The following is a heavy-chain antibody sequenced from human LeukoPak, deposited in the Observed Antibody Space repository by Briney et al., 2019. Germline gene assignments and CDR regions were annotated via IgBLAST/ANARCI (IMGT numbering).Heavy chain of an antibody. CDR1: GFTFNTYA. Sequence: PGGSLRLSCAASGFTFNTYAMNWVRQAPGKGLEWVSGISGSGGTTYYADSVKGRFTISRDNSKNTLYLQMNSLRAEDTAVYYCARAPPVGAPDYWGQGTLVTVSS. D-gene: IGHD1-26*01. CDR3: ARAPPVGAPDY. V-gene: IGHV3-23*01. CDR2: ISGSGGTT. J-gene: IGHJ4*02.